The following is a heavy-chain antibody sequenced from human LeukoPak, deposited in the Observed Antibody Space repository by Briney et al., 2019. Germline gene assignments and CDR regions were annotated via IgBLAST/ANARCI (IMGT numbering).Heavy chain of an antibody. Sequence: PGGPLRLSCAPSGVTFSIDAMMWAPQAPGKRLEWSSYITGRGDGTYYADSVRGRFTISRDNSENTLFLQVSSLRAEDTAVYFCVKGFVHPTYYFDYWGQGTLVTVSS. V-gene: IGHV3-23*01. CDR3: VKGFVHPTYYFDY. J-gene: IGHJ4*02. D-gene: IGHD3-10*01. CDR2: ITGRGDGT. CDR1: GVTFSIDA.